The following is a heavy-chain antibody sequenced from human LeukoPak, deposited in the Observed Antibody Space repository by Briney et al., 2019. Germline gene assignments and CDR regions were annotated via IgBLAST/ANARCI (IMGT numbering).Heavy chain of an antibody. CDR2: ISGSGDST. Sequence: GGSLRLSCAASGFTFRSHSMNWVRQAPGKGLEWVSAISGSGDSTYYADSVKGRFTISRDNSKNTLYLQMNSLRAEDTAVYYCAKDRIAGAIDDAYDIWGQGTMVTVSS. CDR1: GFTFRSHS. CDR3: AKDRIAGAIDDAYDI. D-gene: IGHD1-26*01. V-gene: IGHV3-23*01. J-gene: IGHJ3*02.